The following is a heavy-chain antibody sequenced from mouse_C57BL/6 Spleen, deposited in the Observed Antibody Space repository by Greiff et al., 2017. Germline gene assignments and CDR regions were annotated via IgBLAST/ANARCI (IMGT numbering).Heavy chain of an antibody. D-gene: IGHD1-1*01. CDR3: ARGTTLDMYY. J-gene: IGHJ4*01. Sequence: QVQLQQPGAELVRPGSSVKLSCKASGYTFTSYWMHWVKQRPIQGLEWIGNIDPSDSETHYNQKFKDKATLTVDKSSSTAYMQLSSLTSEDSVVYYCARGTTLDMYYWGQRTSVTVSS. V-gene: IGHV1-52*01. CDR2: IDPSDSET. CDR1: GYTFTSYW.